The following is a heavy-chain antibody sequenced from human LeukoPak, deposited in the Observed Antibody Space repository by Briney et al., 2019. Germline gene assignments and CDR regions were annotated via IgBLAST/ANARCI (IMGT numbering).Heavy chain of an antibody. CDR1: GYTFTSYD. V-gene: IGHV1-8*03. CDR2: MSPNSGNT. D-gene: IGHD5-24*01. J-gene: IGHJ6*03. CDR3: ARAGXXXXXQWSLYYYYYMXV. Sequence: LWASVKVSCKASGYTFTSYDINWVRQATGQGLEWMGWMSPNSGNTGYAQKFQGRVTITRNTSISTAYMELSSLRSEDTAVYYCARAGXXXXXQWSLYYYYYMXVWGKGTTVTVSS.